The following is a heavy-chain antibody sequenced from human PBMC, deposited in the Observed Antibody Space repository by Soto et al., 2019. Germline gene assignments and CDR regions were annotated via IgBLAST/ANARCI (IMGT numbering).Heavy chain of an antibody. Sequence: PGGSLRLSCAASGFTFSSYAMHWVRQAPGKGLEWVAAISYDGSNKYYADSVKGRFTISRDNSKNTLYLQMNSLRAEDTAVYYYARVGKQLKDDPQPGNVDYWGKGTVVTVSS. D-gene: IGHD6-6*01. V-gene: IGHV3-30-3*01. CDR3: ARVGKQLKDDPQPGNVDY. CDR2: ISYDGSNK. CDR1: GFTFSSYA. J-gene: IGHJ4*02.